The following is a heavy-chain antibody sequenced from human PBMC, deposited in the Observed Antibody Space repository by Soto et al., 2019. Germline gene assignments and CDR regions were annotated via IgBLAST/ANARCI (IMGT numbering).Heavy chain of an antibody. CDR3: AREGAGNNPLGD. CDR1: GYTFTNYG. J-gene: IGHJ4*02. Sequence: QVQLVKSGPEVKKPGASVKVSCKASGYTFTNYGFNWVRQAPGQGLEWMGWISAYNGHTKYSQIFQARVIMTTDTSTSTAYMELRSLTSDDTAVYYCAREGAGNNPLGDWGQGTLVSVSS. D-gene: IGHD1-20*01. CDR2: ISAYNGHT. V-gene: IGHV1-18*01.